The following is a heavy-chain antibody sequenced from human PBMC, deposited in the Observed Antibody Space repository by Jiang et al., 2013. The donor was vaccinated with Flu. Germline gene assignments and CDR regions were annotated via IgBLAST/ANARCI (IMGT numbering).Heavy chain of an antibody. D-gene: IGHD3-10*01. CDR1: GFSLSTSGVG. Sequence: PTQTLTLTCTFSGFSLSTSGVGVGWIRQPPGKALEWLALIYWNDDKRYSPPLKSRLTITKDTSKNQVVLTMTNMDPVDTATYYCAPTGINYYGSGELSDRKKMKNNWFDPWGQGTLVTVSS. V-gene: IGHV2-5*01. J-gene: IGHJ5*02. CDR3: APTGINYYGSGELSDRKKMKNNWFDP. CDR2: IYWNDDK.